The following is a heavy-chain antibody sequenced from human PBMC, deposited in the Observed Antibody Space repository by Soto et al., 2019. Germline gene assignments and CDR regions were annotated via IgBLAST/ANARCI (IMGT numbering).Heavy chain of an antibody. CDR2: ISSGSTII. Sequence: QVQLVESGGGLVKPGGSLRLSCATSGFSFTDYYMSWVRQAPGKGLEWVSYISSGSTIIYYADSVKGRFTISRDDTKKSLYLQMNSLRAEDTAVYYCESDILSGHTRDSWGQGTLVTVSS. CDR3: ESDILSGHTRDS. J-gene: IGHJ4*02. V-gene: IGHV3-11*01. D-gene: IGHD3-9*01. CDR1: GFSFTDYY.